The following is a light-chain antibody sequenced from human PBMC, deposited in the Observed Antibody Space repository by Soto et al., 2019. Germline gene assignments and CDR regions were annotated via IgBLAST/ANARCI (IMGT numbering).Light chain of an antibody. CDR1: QSIGRN. J-gene: IGKJ1*01. Sequence: IPMTQSPSSLSASVRDRVTITCRSSQSIGRNLNWYLQKPGKAHKLQVYTASHLQSRVPSRLSGAGSGTAFTLPISSLQPERPATYYCQQSYNTPWTFGQGHKVDI. CDR3: QQSYNTPWT. V-gene: IGKV1-39*01. CDR2: TAS.